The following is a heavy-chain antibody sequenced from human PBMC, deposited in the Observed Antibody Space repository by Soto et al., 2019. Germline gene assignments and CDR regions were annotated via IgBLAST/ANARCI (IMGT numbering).Heavy chain of an antibody. CDR1: GFTFSSYA. Sequence: LRLSCAASGFTFSSYAMSWVRQAPGKGLEWVSAISGSGGSTYYADSVKGRFTISRDNSKNTLYLQMNSLRAEDTAVYYCAKALGRDGYKNLDYWGQGTLVTVSS. J-gene: IGHJ4*02. V-gene: IGHV3-23*01. CDR3: AKALGRDGYKNLDY. D-gene: IGHD5-12*01. CDR2: ISGSGGST.